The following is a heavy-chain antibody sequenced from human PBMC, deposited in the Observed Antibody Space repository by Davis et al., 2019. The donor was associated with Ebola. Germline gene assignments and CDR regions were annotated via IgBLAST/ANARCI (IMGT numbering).Heavy chain of an antibody. CDR1: GFTFSSYS. D-gene: IGHD1-7*01. CDR3: VRKGNWNYVLDY. Sequence: GESLKISCAASGFTFSSYSMNWVRQAPGKGLEWVSSISSDSDYIYYADSVKGRFTISRDNSKNTLYLQMNSLRGEDTAVYYCVRKGNWNYVLDYWGQGTLVTVSS. V-gene: IGHV3-21*01. CDR2: ISSDSDYI. J-gene: IGHJ4*02.